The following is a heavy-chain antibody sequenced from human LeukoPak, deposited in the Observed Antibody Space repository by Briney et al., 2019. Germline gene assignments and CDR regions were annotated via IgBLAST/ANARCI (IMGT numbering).Heavy chain of an antibody. Sequence: SETLSLTCTVSGGSISSSSYYWGWIRQPPGKGLEWIGSIYYSGSTNYNPSLKSRVTISVDKSKNQFSLKLSSVTAADTAVYYCARLFTGYYYDSGGTLLDYWGQGTLVTVSS. CDR1: GGSISSSSYY. CDR3: ARLFTGYYYDSGGTLLDY. J-gene: IGHJ4*02. D-gene: IGHD3-22*01. V-gene: IGHV4-39*07. CDR2: IYYSGST.